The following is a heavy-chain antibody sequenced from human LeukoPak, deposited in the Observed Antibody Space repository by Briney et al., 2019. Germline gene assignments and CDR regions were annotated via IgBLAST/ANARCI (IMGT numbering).Heavy chain of an antibody. CDR2: ISYDGGNK. V-gene: IGHV3-30*04. D-gene: IGHD3-22*01. CDR1: GFTFSSYA. Sequence: GGSLRLSCAASGFTFSSYAMHWVRQAPGKGLEWVAVISYDGGNKYYADSVKGRFTISRDNSKNTLYLQMNSLRTEDTALYYCARGGVVVITPFGYWGQGTLVTVSS. J-gene: IGHJ4*02. CDR3: ARGGVVVITPFGY.